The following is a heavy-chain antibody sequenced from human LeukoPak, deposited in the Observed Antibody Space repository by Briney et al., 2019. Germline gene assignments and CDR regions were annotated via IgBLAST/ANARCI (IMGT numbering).Heavy chain of an antibody. CDR1: GFTFSSYS. V-gene: IGHV3-21*01. CDR3: ARDRYYYDSSGYYYI. Sequence: GGSLRLSCVASGFTFSSYSMNWVRQAPGKGLEWVSSISSSSSYIYYADSVKGRFTISRDNAKNSLYLQMNSLRAEDTAVYYCARDRYYYDSSGYYYIWGQGTLVTVSS. J-gene: IGHJ4*02. D-gene: IGHD3-22*01. CDR2: ISSSSSYI.